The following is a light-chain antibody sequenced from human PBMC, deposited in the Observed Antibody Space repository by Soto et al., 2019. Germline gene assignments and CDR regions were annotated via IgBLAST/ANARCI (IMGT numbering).Light chain of an antibody. CDR3: QKYICAPFT. V-gene: IGKV1-27*01. J-gene: IGKJ3*01. CDR1: QGISNY. Sequence: DIQMTQSPSSLSASVGDRVTITCRASQGISNYLAWYQQKPGKVPKLLIYAASTLQSVVPSRFSGAGSGPDFTLTISSLQHEDVATYYCQKYICAPFTFGPGTKVDIK. CDR2: AAS.